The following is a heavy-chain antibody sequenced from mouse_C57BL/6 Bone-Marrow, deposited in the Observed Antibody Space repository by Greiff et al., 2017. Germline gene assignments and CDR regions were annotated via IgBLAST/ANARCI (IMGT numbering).Heavy chain of an antibody. CDR3: ARTLLLPYDFDY. CDR2: IYPRSGNT. J-gene: IGHJ2*01. Sequence: VQLQQSGAELARPGASVKLSCKASGYTFTSYGISWVKQRTGQGLEWIGEIYPRSGNTYYNEKFKGKATLTADKSSSTAYMELRSLTSEDSAVYFCARTLLLPYDFDYWGQGTTLTVAS. D-gene: IGHD1-2*01. V-gene: IGHV1-81*01. CDR1: GYTFTSYG.